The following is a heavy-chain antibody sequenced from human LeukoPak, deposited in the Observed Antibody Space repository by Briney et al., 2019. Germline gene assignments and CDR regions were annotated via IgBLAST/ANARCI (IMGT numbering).Heavy chain of an antibody. D-gene: IGHD3-10*01. CDR2: FDPEDGET. V-gene: IGHV1-24*01. CDR1: GYTLTELS. J-gene: IGHJ4*02. CDR3: ATAVTMVRDLGY. Sequence: ASVKVSCKVSGYTLTELSMHWMRQAPGKGLEWMGGFDPEDGETIYAQKFQGRVTMTEDTSTDTAYMELSSLRSEDTAVYYCATAVTMVRDLGYWGQGTLVTVSS.